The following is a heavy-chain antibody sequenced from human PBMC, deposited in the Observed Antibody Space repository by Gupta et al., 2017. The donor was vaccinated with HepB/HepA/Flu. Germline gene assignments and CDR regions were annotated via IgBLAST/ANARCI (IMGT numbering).Heavy chain of an antibody. CDR2: ISGSSRYI. V-gene: IGHV3-21*01. CDR1: GFTFSTSS. CDR3: ARGRGAADYFDS. D-gene: IGHD3-10*01. Sequence: EVQLVESGGGLVKPGGSLRLSCAASGFTFSTSSMNWVRQAPGKGLELVSSISGSSRYIYYGDSLKGRFTISRDNAKNSLYLKMNSLRPEDTAVYYCARGRGAADYFDSGGQGTLVTVSS. J-gene: IGHJ4*02.